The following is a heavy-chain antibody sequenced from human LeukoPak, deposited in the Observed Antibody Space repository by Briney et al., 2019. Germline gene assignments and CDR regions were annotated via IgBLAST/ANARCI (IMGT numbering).Heavy chain of an antibody. CDR3: ARTERGYCSSTSCYALIVDYYYYMDV. J-gene: IGHJ6*03. D-gene: IGHD2-2*01. V-gene: IGHV1-18*01. CDR1: GYTFTSYG. CDR2: ISAYNGNT. Sequence: ASVKVSCKASGYTFTSYGISWVRQAPGQGLEWMGWISAYNGNTNYAQKLQGRGTMTTDTSTSTAYMELRSLRSDDTAVYYCARTERGYCSSTSCYALIVDYYYYMDVWGKGTTVTVSS.